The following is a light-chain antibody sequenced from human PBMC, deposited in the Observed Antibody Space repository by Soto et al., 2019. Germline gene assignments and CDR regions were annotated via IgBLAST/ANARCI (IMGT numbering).Light chain of an antibody. CDR3: CSYAGGYTYL. Sequence: QSALTQPRSVSGSRGQSVTISCTGTGNAVGAYNYVSWYQQHTGRPPKLMIYDVARWPAGVPDRFSGSKSGNTASLTISGLQAEAEADYFCCSYAGGYTYLFGDGTKLTVL. CDR2: DVA. J-gene: IGLJ1*01. V-gene: IGLV2-11*01. CDR1: GNAVGAYNY.